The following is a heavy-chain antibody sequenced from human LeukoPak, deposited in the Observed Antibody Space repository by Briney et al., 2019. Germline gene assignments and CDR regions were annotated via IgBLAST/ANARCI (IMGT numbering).Heavy chain of an antibody. Sequence: GASVKVSCKASGYTFTGYYMHWVRPAPGQGLEWMGRINPNSGGTNYAQKFQGRVTMTRDTSISTAYMELSRLRSDDTAVYYCARHLAGRMAWYFDYWGQGTLVTVSS. V-gene: IGHV1-2*06. CDR3: ARHLAGRMAWYFDY. D-gene: IGHD6-13*01. CDR1: GYTFTGYY. J-gene: IGHJ4*02. CDR2: INPNSGGT.